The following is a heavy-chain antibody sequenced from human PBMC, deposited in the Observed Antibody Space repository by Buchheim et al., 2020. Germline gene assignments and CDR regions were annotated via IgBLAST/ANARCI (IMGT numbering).Heavy chain of an antibody. CDR3: ARQITMVRGVTVQDYHYMDV. V-gene: IGHV4-39*01. CDR1: GGSISNSDSYY. D-gene: IGHD3-10*01. CDR2: IYYGGST. Sequence: QQQLQESGPGLVKPSETLSLTCTVSGGSISNSDSYYWGWIRQPPGKGLEWIGSIYYGGSTYYNPSLKSRVTISVDTSKNQFTLKLSSVTAADTAVYYCARQITMVRGVTVQDYHYMDVWGKGTT. J-gene: IGHJ6*03.